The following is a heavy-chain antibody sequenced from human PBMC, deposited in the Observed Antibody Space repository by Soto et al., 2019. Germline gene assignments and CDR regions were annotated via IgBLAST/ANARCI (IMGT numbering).Heavy chain of an antibody. V-gene: IGHV3-30-3*01. CDR3: ARDARDGYNLYFAY. D-gene: IGHD5-12*01. CDR2: ISDDGSNK. Sequence: QVQLVESGGGVVQPGRSLRLSCAASGFTFTSYAMHGVRQAPGKGLEWVAVISDDGSNKYYADSVNGRFPISRDNSKNTLYLKMNSLRAEDRAVYYCARDARDGYNLYFAYWGQGTLVTVSS. CDR1: GFTFTSYA. J-gene: IGHJ4*02.